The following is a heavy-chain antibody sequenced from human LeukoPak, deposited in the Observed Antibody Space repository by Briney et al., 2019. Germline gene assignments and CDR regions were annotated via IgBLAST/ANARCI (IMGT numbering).Heavy chain of an antibody. CDR1: GYTFTSYD. J-gene: IGHJ4*02. V-gene: IGHV1-8*01. D-gene: IGHD2-21*01. CDR2: MNPNSGNT. Sequence: GASVKVSCKASGYTFTSYDINWVRQATGQGLEWMGWMNPNSGNTGYAQKFQGRVTMTRNTSISTAYMELSSLRSEDTAVYYCARGPLLNIGPDYWGQGTLVTVSS. CDR3: ARGPLLNIGPDY.